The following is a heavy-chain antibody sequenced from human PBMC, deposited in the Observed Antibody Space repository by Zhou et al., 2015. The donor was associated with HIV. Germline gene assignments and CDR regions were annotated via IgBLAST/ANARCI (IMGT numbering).Heavy chain of an antibody. Sequence: EVQLVESGGGLVQPGGSLRLSCAASDFTFSNYGMHWVRQVTGERLEWVSGIGSAGDTYYPGSVKGRFTVSRENGKRSLYLQMNSLRAEDTALYYCAKDIKVRGQPPYYYMDVWGKGTTVTVSS. J-gene: IGHJ6*03. CDR1: DFTFSNYG. CDR2: IGSAGDT. D-gene: IGHD3-10*01. CDR3: AKDIKVRGQPPYYYMDV. V-gene: IGHV3-13*01.